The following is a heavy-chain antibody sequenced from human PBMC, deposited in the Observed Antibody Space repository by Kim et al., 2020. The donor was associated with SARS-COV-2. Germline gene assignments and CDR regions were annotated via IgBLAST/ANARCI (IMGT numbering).Heavy chain of an antibody. Sequence: SETLSLICTVSGGSISYYYWTWIRQPPGKGLEWIGHVFDSGSTNYNPSLKSRVTISLGTSKKQFSLQLTSVTAADTAVYYCARGKYYYDGSGNPRFWYFDLWGRGTLVTVSS. CDR1: GGSISYYY. CDR3: ARGKYYYDGSGNPRFWYFDL. CDR2: VFDSGST. V-gene: IGHV4-59*01. D-gene: IGHD3-22*01. J-gene: IGHJ2*01.